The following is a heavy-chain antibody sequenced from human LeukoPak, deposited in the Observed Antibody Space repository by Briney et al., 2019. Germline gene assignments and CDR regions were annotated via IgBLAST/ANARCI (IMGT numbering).Heavy chain of an antibody. CDR2: IYYSGST. V-gene: IGHV4-59*01. D-gene: IGHD3-22*01. CDR3: ARDLLDSSGSTFDY. CDR1: GGSISSYY. Sequence: SETLSLTCTVSGGSISSYYWSWIRQPPGKGLEWIGYIYYSGSTNYNPSLKSRVTISVDTSKNQFSLKLSSVTAADTAVYYCARDLLDSSGSTFDYWGQGTLVTVSS. J-gene: IGHJ4*02.